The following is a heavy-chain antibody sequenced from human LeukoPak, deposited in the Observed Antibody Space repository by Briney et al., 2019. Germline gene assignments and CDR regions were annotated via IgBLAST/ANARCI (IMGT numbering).Heavy chain of an antibody. D-gene: IGHD4-23*01. CDR2: IYYSGST. Sequence: PSETLSLTCTVSGGSISSYYWSWIRQPPGKGLEWIVYIYYSGSTNYNPSLKSRVTISVDTSKNQFSLKLSSVTAADTAVYYCARFVATLDYYYYGMDVWGQGTTVTVSS. V-gene: IGHV4-59*01. CDR3: ARFVATLDYYYYGMDV. J-gene: IGHJ6*01. CDR1: GGSISSYY.